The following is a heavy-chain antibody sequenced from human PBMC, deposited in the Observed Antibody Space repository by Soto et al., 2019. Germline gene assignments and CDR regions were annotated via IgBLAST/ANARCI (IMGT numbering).Heavy chain of an antibody. Sequence: GGSLRLSCAASGFTFSNYAVTWVRQAPGKGLEWVSTISGSGGSTYYADSVKGRFTISRDNSKNTLYLQMNSLRAEDTAVYYCAAHYGGDSYYYSGMDVWGQGTTVTVSS. CDR2: ISGSGGST. CDR1: GFTFSNYA. CDR3: AAHYGGDSYYYSGMDV. V-gene: IGHV3-23*01. J-gene: IGHJ6*02. D-gene: IGHD2-21*02.